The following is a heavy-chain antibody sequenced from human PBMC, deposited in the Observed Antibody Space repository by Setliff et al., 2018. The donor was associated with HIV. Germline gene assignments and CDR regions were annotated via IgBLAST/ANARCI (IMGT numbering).Heavy chain of an antibody. CDR1: AYSISSGYY. J-gene: IGHJ4*02. CDR2: IYHSGST. D-gene: IGHD4-17*01. CDR3: ARAAAGNTGPFDL. Sequence: SETLSLTCAVSAYSISSGYYWGWIRQPPGKGLEWIGSIYHSGSTYYNPSLMSRVTISVDTSKNQFSLKLTSVTASDTAVYYCARAAAGNTGPFDLWGQGSPVTVSS. V-gene: IGHV4-38-2*01.